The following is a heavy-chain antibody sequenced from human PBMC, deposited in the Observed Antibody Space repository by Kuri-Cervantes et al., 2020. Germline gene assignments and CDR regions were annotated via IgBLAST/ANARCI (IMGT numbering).Heavy chain of an antibody. V-gene: IGHV3-9*01. CDR3: AKAPKDESAFDI. CDR2: ISRNSGSI. J-gene: IGHJ3*02. Sequence: SLEISCAASGFTFDDYAMHWVRPAPGKGLEWVSGISRNSGSIGYAVSVKGRFTISRDNAKNSLYLQMNRLRAEDTALYYCAKAPKDESAFDIWGQGTMVTVS. CDR1: GFTFDDYA.